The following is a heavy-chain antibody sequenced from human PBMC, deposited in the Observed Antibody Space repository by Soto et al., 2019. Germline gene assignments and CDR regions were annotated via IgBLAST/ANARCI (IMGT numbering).Heavy chain of an antibody. CDR2: ISTFKGNT. V-gene: IGHV1-18*01. CDR3: ARTIYSSGWYYFDY. CDR1: GYTFTSYG. D-gene: IGHD6-19*01. Sequence: SVKVSCKASGYTFTSYGISWLRQAPGQGLEWLGWISTFKGNTKYAQMFQGRVTVTTDTSTNTVNMELRSLRSDDTATYYCARTIYSSGWYYFDYWGQGTPVTVSS. J-gene: IGHJ4*02.